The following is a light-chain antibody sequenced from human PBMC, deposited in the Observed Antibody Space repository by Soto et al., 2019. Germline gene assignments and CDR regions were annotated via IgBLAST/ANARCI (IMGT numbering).Light chain of an antibody. CDR2: AAS. CDR3: QHYNSYSEA. Sequence: DIQMTQAPSSVSGSVGDRVTITCRASQSISSYLNWYQQKPGKAPKLLIYAASSLQSGVPSRFSGSGSGTEFTLTISSLQPDDFATYYCQHYNSYSEAFGQGTKVDIK. CDR1: QSISSY. V-gene: IGKV1-39*01. J-gene: IGKJ1*01.